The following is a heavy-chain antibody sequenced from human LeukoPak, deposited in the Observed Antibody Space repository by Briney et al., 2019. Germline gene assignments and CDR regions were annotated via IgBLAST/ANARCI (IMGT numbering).Heavy chain of an antibody. V-gene: IGHV4-38-2*02. Sequence: SETLSLTCTVSGYSISSGYYWGWIRQPPGKGLEWIGSIYHSGSTYYNPSLKSRVTISVDKSKNQFSLKLSSVTAADTAVYYCARQLVDRTYYMDVWGKGTTVTVSS. J-gene: IGHJ6*03. CDR2: IYHSGST. CDR1: GYSISSGYY. D-gene: IGHD6-13*01. CDR3: ARQLVDRTYYMDV.